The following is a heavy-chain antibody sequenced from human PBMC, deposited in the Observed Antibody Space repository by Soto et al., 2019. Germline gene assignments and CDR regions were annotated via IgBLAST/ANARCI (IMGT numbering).Heavy chain of an antibody. V-gene: IGHV4-39*01. D-gene: IGHD3-22*01. CDR2: IYISWST. CDR3: ARLLYDSSCYYDFDH. Sequence: SQSLSLTCAVSGASISSSNYYWGWIRQPPGKGLERIGSIYISWSTKYNPNLKGRVTISVDTSKNQFSLKLSTVTAADTAVYYCARLLYDSSCYYDFDHWGQGTLVTVSS. J-gene: IGHJ4*02. CDR1: GASISSSNYY.